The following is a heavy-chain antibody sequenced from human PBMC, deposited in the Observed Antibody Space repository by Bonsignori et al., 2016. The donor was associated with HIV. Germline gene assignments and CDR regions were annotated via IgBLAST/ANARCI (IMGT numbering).Heavy chain of an antibody. CDR2: KKDGSGI. Sequence: VRQMPGKGTGVGGLYKKDGSGIHYGDSVKGRFTISRDNARNSVYLQMDSLRAEDTAIYYCARGQHLGGSNFDFWGQGTLVTVSS. J-gene: IGHJ4*02. CDR3: ARGQHLGGSNFDF. V-gene: IGHV3-7*05. D-gene: IGHD1-26*01.